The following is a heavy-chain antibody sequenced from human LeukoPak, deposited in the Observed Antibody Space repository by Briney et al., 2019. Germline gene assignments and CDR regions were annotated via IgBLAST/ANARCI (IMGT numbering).Heavy chain of an antibody. V-gene: IGHV1-2*02. J-gene: IGHJ4*02. Sequence: GASVKVSCKASGYTFTGYYIHWVRQAPGQGLEWMAWINPDSGDSYSAPKFQGRVTMTRDTSISTASMEVSWLSSEDTAVYYCARLSDTPAYYYSSGYYHIRYWGQGTLLTVSS. D-gene: IGHD3-22*01. CDR3: ARLSDTPAYYYSSGYYHIRY. CDR1: GYTFTGYY. CDR2: INPDSGDS.